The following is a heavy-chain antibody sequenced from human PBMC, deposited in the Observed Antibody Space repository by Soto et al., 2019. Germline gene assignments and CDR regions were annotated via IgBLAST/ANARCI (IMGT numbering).Heavy chain of an antibody. CDR1: GGSFSGYY. D-gene: IGHD5-12*01. CDR2: INHSGST. CDR3: ASTYGGYDY. V-gene: IGHV4-34*01. Sequence: SETLSLTCAVYGGSFSGYYWSWIRQPPGKGLEWIGEINHSGSTNYNPSLKSRVTISVDTSKNQFSLKLSSVTAADTAVYYCASTYGGYDYWGQGTLVTGSS. J-gene: IGHJ4*02.